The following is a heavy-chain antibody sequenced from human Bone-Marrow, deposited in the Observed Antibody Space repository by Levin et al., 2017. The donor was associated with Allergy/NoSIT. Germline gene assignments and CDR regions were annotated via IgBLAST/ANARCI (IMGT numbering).Heavy chain of an antibody. D-gene: IGHD1-26*01. Sequence: GESLKISCKASGYTFTSYGISWVRQAPGQGLEWMGWISAYNGNTNYAQKLQGRVTMTTDTSTSTAYMELRSLRSDDTAVYYCARDSRRVGATILHYWGQGTLVTVSS. V-gene: IGHV1-18*01. CDR2: ISAYNGNT. CDR3: ARDSRRVGATILHY. J-gene: IGHJ4*02. CDR1: GYTFTSYG.